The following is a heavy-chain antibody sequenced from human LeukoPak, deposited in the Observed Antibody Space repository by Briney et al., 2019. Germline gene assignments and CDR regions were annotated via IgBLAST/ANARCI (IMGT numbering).Heavy chain of an antibody. D-gene: IGHD2-15*01. J-gene: IGHJ4*02. Sequence: SQTLSLTCTVSGGSISSGSYYWSWIRQPAGKGLEWIGRIYTSGSTNYNPSLKSRVTISVDTSKNQFSLKLSSVTAADTAVYYCARDKCSGGSCYTDYWGQGTLVTVSS. CDR1: GGSISSGSYY. V-gene: IGHV4-61*02. CDR3: ARDKCSGGSCYTDY. CDR2: IYTSGST.